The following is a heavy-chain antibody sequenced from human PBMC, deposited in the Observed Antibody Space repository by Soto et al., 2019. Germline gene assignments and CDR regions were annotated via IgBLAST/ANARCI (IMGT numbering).Heavy chain of an antibody. CDR1: GFTFRSYN. D-gene: IGHD4-17*01. CDR3: AGGGTIAVTTIGDY. J-gene: IGHJ4*01. V-gene: IGHV3-48*02. Sequence: DVQLVESGGGLVQPGGSLRLSCAASGFTFRSYNMNWVRQAPGKGLDWLSYISSSSSTTYYADSVKGRFTISRDNAKNAVYQQMNSLRDDETAMYYCAGGGTIAVTTIGDYWGQGTLVPVSS. CDR2: ISSSSSTT.